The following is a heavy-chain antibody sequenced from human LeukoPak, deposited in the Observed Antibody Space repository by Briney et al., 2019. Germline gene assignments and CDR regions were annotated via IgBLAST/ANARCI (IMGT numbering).Heavy chain of an antibody. CDR3: AREEPYGSGSYFLGAHFDY. J-gene: IGHJ4*02. CDR2: IIPIFGTA. Sequence: SVKVSCKASGGTFSSYAISWVRQAPGQGLEWMGGIIPIFGTANYAQKFQGRVTITADKSTTTAYMELSSRRAEDTAVYYCAREEPYGSGSYFLGAHFDYWGQGTLVTVSS. CDR1: GGTFSSYA. V-gene: IGHV1-69*06. D-gene: IGHD3-10*01.